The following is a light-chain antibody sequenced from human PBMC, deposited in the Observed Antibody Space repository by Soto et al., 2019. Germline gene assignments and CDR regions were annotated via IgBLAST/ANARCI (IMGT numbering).Light chain of an antibody. J-gene: IGKJ1*01. CDR1: QSVSSN. CDR2: GAS. Sequence: ETVLTQSPATVSLSPGDRATLPCRASQSVSSNKLAWYQQKPGQAPRLLIYGASTRPTGIPARFSGRGSGTEFTLTITSLQSEDFAVYYCQQYNDWLWTFGQGTKVDIK. CDR3: QQYNDWLWT. V-gene: IGKV3-15*01.